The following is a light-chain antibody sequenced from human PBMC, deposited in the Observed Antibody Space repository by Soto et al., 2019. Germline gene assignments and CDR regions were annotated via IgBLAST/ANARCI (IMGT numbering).Light chain of an antibody. Sequence: AIQMTQSPSSLSASVGDRVTITCRASQGIGNDLGWYQQKPGKAPKLLMYAASTLQSGGPSRFSGSGSGTYFTLTISSLQPEDFATYYCLQDYSSPRTFGQGTTVEIK. V-gene: IGKV1-6*01. CDR2: AAS. CDR3: LQDYSSPRT. J-gene: IGKJ1*01. CDR1: QGIGND.